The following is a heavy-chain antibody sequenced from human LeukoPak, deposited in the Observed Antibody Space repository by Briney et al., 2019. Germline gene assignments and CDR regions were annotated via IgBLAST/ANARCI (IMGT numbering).Heavy chain of an antibody. V-gene: IGHV3-7*01. Sequence: GGSLRLSCAASGFTFSSYWMSWVRQAPGKGLEWVANIKQDGSEKYYVDSVKGRFTISRDNAKNSLYLQMNSLRAEDTAVYYCASIVVVTALDDAFDIWGQGTMVTVSS. D-gene: IGHD2-21*02. CDR1: GFTFSSYW. J-gene: IGHJ3*02. CDR2: IKQDGSEK. CDR3: ASIVVVTALDDAFDI.